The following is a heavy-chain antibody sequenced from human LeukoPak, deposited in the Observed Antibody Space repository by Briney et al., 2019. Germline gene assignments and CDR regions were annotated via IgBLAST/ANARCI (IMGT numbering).Heavy chain of an antibody. V-gene: IGHV3-30*18. CDR1: GFTFSSYG. Sequence: PGGSLRLSCAASGFTFSSYGMHWVRQAPGKGLEWVAVISYDGSNKYYADSVKGRFTISRDNSKNTLYLQMNSLRAEDTAVYYCAKDLRGGYSYGLKRTLDYWGQGTLVTVSP. CDR2: ISYDGSNK. CDR3: AKDLRGGYSYGLKRTLDY. D-gene: IGHD5-18*01. J-gene: IGHJ4*02.